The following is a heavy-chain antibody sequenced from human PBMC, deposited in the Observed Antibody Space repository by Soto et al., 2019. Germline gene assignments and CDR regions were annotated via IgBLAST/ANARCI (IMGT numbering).Heavy chain of an antibody. J-gene: IGHJ3*02. CDR2: INPSGGST. CDR1: GYTFTSYY. V-gene: IGHV1-46*03. CDR3: ARVRVRGVIITGQDAFDI. D-gene: IGHD3-10*01. Sequence: VKVSCKASGYTFTSYYMHWVRQAPGQGLEWMGIINPSGGSTSYAQKFQGRVTMTRDTSTSTVYMELSSLRSEDTAVYYCARVRVRGVIITGQDAFDIWGQGTMVTVSS.